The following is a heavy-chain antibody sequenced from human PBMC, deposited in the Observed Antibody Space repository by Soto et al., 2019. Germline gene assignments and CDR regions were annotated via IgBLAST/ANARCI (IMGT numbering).Heavy chain of an antibody. J-gene: IGHJ6*02. Sequence: PGGSLRLSCAASGFTLTSYTMNWVRQASGKRLEWVSSITSSSSHIYYADSVKGRFTISRDNAGNSLYLQMNSLRAEDSAVYYCVRERGLSSFYGMDVWGQGTTVTVSS. D-gene: IGHD3-10*01. CDR1: GFTLTSYT. CDR2: ITSSSSHI. V-gene: IGHV3-21*01. CDR3: VRERGLSSFYGMDV.